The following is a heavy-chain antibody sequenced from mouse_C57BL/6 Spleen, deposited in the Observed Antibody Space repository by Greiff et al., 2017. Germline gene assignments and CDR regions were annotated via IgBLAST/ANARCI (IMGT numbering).Heavy chain of an antibody. Sequence: QVHVKQSGAELVRPGTSVKVSCKASGYAFTNYLIEWVKQRPGQGLEWIGVINPGSGGTNYNEKFKGKATLTADKSSSTAYMQLSSLTSEDSAVYFCARRSYGSSGDAMDYWGQGTSVTVSS. CDR1: GYAFTNYL. CDR2: INPGSGGT. CDR3: ARRSYGSSGDAMDY. D-gene: IGHD1-1*01. J-gene: IGHJ4*01. V-gene: IGHV1-54*01.